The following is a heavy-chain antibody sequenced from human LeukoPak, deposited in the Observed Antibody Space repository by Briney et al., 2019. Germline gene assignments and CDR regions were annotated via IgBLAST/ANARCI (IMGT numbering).Heavy chain of an antibody. J-gene: IGHJ4*02. Sequence: GASVKVSCKASGYTFTGYYMHWVRQAPGQGLEWMGWINPNSGGTNYAQKFQGRVTMTRDTSISTAYMEPSRLRSDDTAVYYCARTPPLTGYHKFDYWGQGTLVTVSS. V-gene: IGHV1-2*02. D-gene: IGHD3-9*01. CDR2: INPNSGGT. CDR1: GYTFTGYY. CDR3: ARTPPLTGYHKFDY.